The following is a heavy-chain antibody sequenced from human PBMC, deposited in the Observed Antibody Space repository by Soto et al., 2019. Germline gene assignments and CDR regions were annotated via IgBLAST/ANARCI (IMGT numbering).Heavy chain of an antibody. CDR2: IIPIFGTA. Sequence: VASVKVSCKASGGTFSSYAISWVRQAPGQGLEWMGGIIPIFGTANYAQKFQGRVTITADESTSTAYMELSSLRSEDTAVYYCARDIIFCSSTSCYDYYYYGMDVWGQGTTVTVSS. V-gene: IGHV1-69*13. CDR3: ARDIIFCSSTSCYDYYYYGMDV. D-gene: IGHD2-2*01. CDR1: GGTFSSYA. J-gene: IGHJ6*02.